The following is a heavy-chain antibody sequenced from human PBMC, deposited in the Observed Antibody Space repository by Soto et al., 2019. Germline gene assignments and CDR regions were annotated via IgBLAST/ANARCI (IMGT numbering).Heavy chain of an antibody. CDR2: INPSGGST. V-gene: IGHV1-46*03. Sequence: GVPVKVSCKGSGYTFTSYYMHWVRQAPGQGLEWMGIINPSGGSTSYAQKFQGRVTMTRDTSTSTVYMELSSLRSEDTAVYYCARVGWLSHRIFDYWGQGTLVTVSS. J-gene: IGHJ4*02. CDR3: ARVGWLSHRIFDY. D-gene: IGHD3-9*01. CDR1: GYTFTSYY.